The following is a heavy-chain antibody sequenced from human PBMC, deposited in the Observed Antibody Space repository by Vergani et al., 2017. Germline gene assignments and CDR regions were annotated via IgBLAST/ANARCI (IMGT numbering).Heavy chain of an antibody. J-gene: IGHJ2*01. CDR1: GIPLSTSGMR. CDR2: IDWDDEK. Sequence: QVTLKESGPALVKPTQTLTLTCTVSGIPLSTSGMRVSWIRQPPGKAPEWLARIDWDDEKFYSPSLKTRLTISKDTSKHQVVLTMTKMDPVDTAMYYCTWLYGPTGHWYFDFWGRGTLVAVSS. CDR3: TWLYGPTGHWYFDF. D-gene: IGHD3-10*01. V-gene: IGHV2-70*04.